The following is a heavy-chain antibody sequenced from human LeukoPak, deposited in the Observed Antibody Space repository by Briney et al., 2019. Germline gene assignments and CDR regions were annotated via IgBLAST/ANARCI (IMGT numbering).Heavy chain of an antibody. Sequence: GGSLRLSCAASGFTFSSYSMNWVRQAPGKGLEWVSSISSSSSYIYYADSVKGRFTISRDNAKNSLYLQMNSLRAEDTAVYYCARGPESMACSGGSCYDDRDYWGQGTLVTVSS. V-gene: IGHV3-21*01. J-gene: IGHJ4*02. CDR2: ISSSSSYI. CDR3: ARGPESMACSGGSCYDDRDY. CDR1: GFTFSSYS. D-gene: IGHD2-15*01.